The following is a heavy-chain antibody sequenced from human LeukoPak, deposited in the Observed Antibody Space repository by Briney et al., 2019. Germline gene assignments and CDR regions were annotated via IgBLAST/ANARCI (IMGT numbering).Heavy chain of an antibody. V-gene: IGHV3-53*01. D-gene: IGHD6-19*01. CDR1: GFTVSSNY. CDR3: ARYGGSGWVIDN. J-gene: IGHJ4*02. Sequence: PGGSLRLSCAASGFTVSSNYMGWVRQAPGKGLEYVSVIYSGGNTYYAGSVKGRFTISRDNSKNTVYLQMNSLRAEDTAVYYCARYGGSGWVIDNWGQGTLVTVSS. CDR2: IYSGGNT.